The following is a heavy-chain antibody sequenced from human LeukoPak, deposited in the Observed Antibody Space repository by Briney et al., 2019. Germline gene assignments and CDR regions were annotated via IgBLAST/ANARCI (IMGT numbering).Heavy chain of an antibody. V-gene: IGHV3-66*04. Sequence: GGSLRLSCAASGFTVSSNYMSWVRQAPGKGLEWVSVIYSGGSTYYADSVKGRFTISRGNSKNTLYLQMNSLRAEDTAVYYCARHPRGVRGVTTPDAFDIWGQGTMVTVSS. CDR3: ARHPRGVRGVTTPDAFDI. CDR2: IYSGGST. CDR1: GFTVSSNY. J-gene: IGHJ3*02. D-gene: IGHD3-10*01.